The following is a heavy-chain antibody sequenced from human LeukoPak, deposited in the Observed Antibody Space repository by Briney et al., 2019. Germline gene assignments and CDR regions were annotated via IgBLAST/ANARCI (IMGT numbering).Heavy chain of an antibody. CDR2: IKPDGSET. V-gene: IGHV3-7*01. CDR3: TRDAS. CDR1: GFTFSSYW. Sequence: GGSLRLSCAGSGFTFSSYWMGWVRLAPGKGLEWVASIKPDGSETSYVDSVRGRFTISRDNPKSSLYLQTNSLTAEDTAVYHCTRDASWGQGTLVTVSS. J-gene: IGHJ5*02.